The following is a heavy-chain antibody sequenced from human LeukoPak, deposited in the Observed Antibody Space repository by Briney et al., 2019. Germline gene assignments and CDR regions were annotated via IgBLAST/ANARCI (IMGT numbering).Heavy chain of an antibody. CDR1: GFTFSSYA. J-gene: IGHJ6*04. D-gene: IGHD6-13*01. CDR2: ISYDGSNK. CDR3: TTDRWYSSSS. Sequence: PGGSLRLSCAASGFTFSSYAMHWVRQAPGKGLEWVAVISYDGSNKYYADSVKGRFTISRDNSKNTLYLQMNSLRAEDTAVYYCTTDRWYSSSSWGKGTTVTISS. V-gene: IGHV3-30*04.